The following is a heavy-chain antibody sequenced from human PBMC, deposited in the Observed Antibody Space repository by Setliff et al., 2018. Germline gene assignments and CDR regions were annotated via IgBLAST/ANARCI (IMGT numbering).Heavy chain of an antibody. Sequence: PSETLSLTCTVSGDSITSGSDYWNWLRQPAGKGLEWIGRIYTTGNTNYNPSLKSRVTISVDTSKKQFSLMLTSVPAADTAVYYCARYIPSAGCFDPWGQGALVTVSS. CDR1: GDSITSGSDY. CDR2: IYTTGNT. D-gene: IGHD2-21*01. CDR3: ARYIPSAGCFDP. J-gene: IGHJ5*02. V-gene: IGHV4-61*02.